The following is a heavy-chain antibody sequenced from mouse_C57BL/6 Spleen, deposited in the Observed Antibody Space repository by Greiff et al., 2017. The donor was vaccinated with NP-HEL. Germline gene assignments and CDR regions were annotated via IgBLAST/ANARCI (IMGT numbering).Heavy chain of an antibody. J-gene: IGHJ4*01. Sequence: EVQLQQSGPELVKPGASVKISCKASGYTFTDYYMNWVKQSHGKSLEWIGDINPNNGGTSYNQKFKGKATLTVDKSSSTAYMELRSLTSEDSAVYYCARGDFGYGSRFYAMDYWGQGTSVTVSS. V-gene: IGHV1-26*01. CDR1: GYTFTDYY. D-gene: IGHD1-1*01. CDR3: ARGDFGYGSRFYAMDY. CDR2: INPNNGGT.